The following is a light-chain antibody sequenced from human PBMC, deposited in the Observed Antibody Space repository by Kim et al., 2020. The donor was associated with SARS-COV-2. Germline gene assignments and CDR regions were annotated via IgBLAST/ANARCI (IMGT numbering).Light chain of an antibody. Sequence: GQTVTISCSGRSSNIGMNHVYWYQQLPGTAPKLLIYRNNKRPSGIPDRISGSKSDTSASLAISGLRSEDEAEYYCATWDDSLSGEVFGGGTQLTVL. CDR3: ATWDDSLSGEV. J-gene: IGLJ3*02. V-gene: IGLV1-47*01. CDR1: SSNIGMNH. CDR2: RNN.